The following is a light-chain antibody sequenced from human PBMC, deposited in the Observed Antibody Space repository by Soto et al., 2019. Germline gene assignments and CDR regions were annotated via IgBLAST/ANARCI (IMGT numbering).Light chain of an antibody. V-gene: IGLV2-11*01. CDR2: DVS. J-gene: IGLJ2*01. Sequence: QSALTQPRSVSGSPGQSVTISCTGSRSDVGAYNYVSWYQEHPGKAPKLMIYDVSKRPSGVPGRFSGSKSGNTASLTISGLQAEDEADYYCNSYTTSKHLVFGGGTKLTVL. CDR1: RSDVGAYNY. CDR3: NSYTTSKHLV.